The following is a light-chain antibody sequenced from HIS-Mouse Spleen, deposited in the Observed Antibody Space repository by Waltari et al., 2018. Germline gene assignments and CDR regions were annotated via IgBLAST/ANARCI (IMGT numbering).Light chain of an antibody. CDR1: SSNIGSNY. J-gene: IGLJ3*02. V-gene: IGLV1-47*01. Sequence: QSVLTQPPSASGTPGQRVTISCSGSSSNIGSNYVYWYQQLPGTAPKLLIYRNNQRPSGVPDRFSGSKSGTSASLAISGLRSVDEADYYCAAWDDSLSGWVLGGGTKLTVL. CDR3: AAWDDSLSGWV. CDR2: RNN.